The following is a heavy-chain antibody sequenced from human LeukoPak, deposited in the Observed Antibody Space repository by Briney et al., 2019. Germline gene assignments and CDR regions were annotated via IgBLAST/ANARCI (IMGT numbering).Heavy chain of an antibody. Sequence: GGSLRLSCAASGFTFTTYAMNWVRQAPGKGLEWVSGINYSGGTTYYADSVKGRFTISRDNSKNKVYLQMNSLRAEDTAVYYCAKQAWWSGYFYFLPFDYWGQGTLVTVSS. CDR3: AKQAWWSGYFYFLPFDY. V-gene: IGHV3-23*01. CDR2: INYSGGTT. D-gene: IGHD3-3*01. J-gene: IGHJ4*02. CDR1: GFTFTTYA.